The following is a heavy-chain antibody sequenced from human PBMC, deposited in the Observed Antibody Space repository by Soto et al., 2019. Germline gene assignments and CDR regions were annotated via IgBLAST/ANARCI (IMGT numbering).Heavy chain of an antibody. J-gene: IGHJ5*02. CDR1: GFSLSTSGVA. Sequence: QITLKESGPTLVKPTQTLTLTCTFSGFSLSTSGVAVGWIRQPPGKALEWLALIYWDGDKGYSPSLKSRLTITKDTTKNQVVLTMTNMDPVETATYYCARTFNYGQNGCDPWGQGTRVTVSS. D-gene: IGHD3-10*01. CDR2: IYWDGDK. V-gene: IGHV2-5*02. CDR3: ARTFNYGQNGCDP.